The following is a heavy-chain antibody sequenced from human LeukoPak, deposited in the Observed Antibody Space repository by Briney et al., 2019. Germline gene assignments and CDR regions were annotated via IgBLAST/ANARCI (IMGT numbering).Heavy chain of an antibody. CDR1: GGSISSGDYY. CDR2: IYYSGST. V-gene: IGHV4-30-4*08. J-gene: IGHJ4*02. D-gene: IGHD5-12*01. CDR3: ARDLGLRRSDY. Sequence: SETLSLTCTVSGGSISSGDYYWSWIRQPPGKDLEWIGYIYYSGSTYYNPSLKSRVTISVDTSKNQFSLKLSSVTAADTAVYYCARDLGLRRSDYWGQGTLVTVSS.